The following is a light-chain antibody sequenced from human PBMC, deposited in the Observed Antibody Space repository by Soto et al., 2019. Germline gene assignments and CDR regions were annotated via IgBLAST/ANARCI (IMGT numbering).Light chain of an antibody. V-gene: IGLV2-14*01. J-gene: IGLJ1*01. CDR3: FSSASTGTYV. CDR1: SSDVGNDKY. CDR2: EVS. Sequence: QAAGSEPCCVSGSPVQAVTIFCTGTSSDVGNDKYVSWYQQHPGRAPKLKIYEVSNRPSGVSNRFSGSKSGNTASLTISGLQAEDETDYYCFSSASTGTYVFGTGPKVPVL.